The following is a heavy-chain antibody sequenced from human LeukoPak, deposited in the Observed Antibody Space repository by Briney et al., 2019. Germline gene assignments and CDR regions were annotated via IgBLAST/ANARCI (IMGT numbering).Heavy chain of an antibody. D-gene: IGHD1-26*01. CDR2: IYYSGST. J-gene: IGHJ4*02. CDR1: GGSISSYY. Sequence: PSETLSLTCTVSGGSISSYYWSWIRQPPGKGLEWIGYIYYSGSTNYNPSLKSRVTISVDTSKNQFSLKLSSVTAADTAVYYCARGLGATSPVDYWGQGTLVTFSS. CDR3: ARGLGATSPVDY. V-gene: IGHV4-59*01.